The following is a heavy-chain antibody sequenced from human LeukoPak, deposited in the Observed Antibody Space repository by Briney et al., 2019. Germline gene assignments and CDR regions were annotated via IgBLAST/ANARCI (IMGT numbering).Heavy chain of an antibody. CDR1: GFTFSSYG. CDR3: AKTAVAGTSVYFDY. CDR2: ISYDGSNK. J-gene: IGHJ4*02. D-gene: IGHD6-19*01. Sequence: GRSLRLSCAASGFTFSSYGMHWVRQAPGKGLEWVAVISYDGSNKYYADSVKGRFTISRDNSKNTPYLQMNSLRAEDTAVYYCAKTAVAGTSVYFDYWGQGTLVTVSS. V-gene: IGHV3-30*18.